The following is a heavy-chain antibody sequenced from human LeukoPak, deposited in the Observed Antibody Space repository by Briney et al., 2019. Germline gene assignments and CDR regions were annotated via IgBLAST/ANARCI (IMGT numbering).Heavy chain of an antibody. CDR3: ARHGYCSGGSCYPNYYYYMDV. D-gene: IGHD2-15*01. V-gene: IGHV4-59*08. CDR2: IYYSGDT. J-gene: IGHJ6*03. Sequence: SETLSLTCTVSDGAIAGYSWSWIRQAPGKGLEWIGYIYYSGDTNYNPSLKSRVTVSVDTSKNQFSLKLSSVTAADTAVYYCARHGYCSGGSCYPNYYYYMDVWGKGTTVTISS. CDR1: DGAIAGYS.